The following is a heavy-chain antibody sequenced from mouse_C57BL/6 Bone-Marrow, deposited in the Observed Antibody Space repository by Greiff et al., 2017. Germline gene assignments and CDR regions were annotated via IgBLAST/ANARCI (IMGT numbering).Heavy chain of an antibody. Sequence: VQLQQSGAELARPGASVKMSCKASGYTFTSYTMHWVKQRPGQGLAWIGYINPSSGYTKYNQKFKDKATLTADKSSSTAYMQLSSLTSEDSAVYYCARYYYNAMDYWGQGTSVTVSS. V-gene: IGHV1-4*01. CDR1: GYTFTSYT. D-gene: IGHD2-12*01. CDR3: ARYYYNAMDY. J-gene: IGHJ4*01. CDR2: INPSSGYT.